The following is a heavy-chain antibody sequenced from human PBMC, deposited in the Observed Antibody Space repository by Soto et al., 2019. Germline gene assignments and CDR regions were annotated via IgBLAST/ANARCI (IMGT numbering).Heavy chain of an antibody. CDR3: SRGGSGSYIPFYYYYGMDV. J-gene: IGHJ6*02. Sequence: GASVKVSCKASGYTFTSYAMHWVRQAPGQRLEWMGWINAGNGNTKYSQKLQGRVTITRDTSASTAYMELSSLRSEDTAVYYFSRGGSGSYIPFYYYYGMDVWGQGTTVTVSS. CDR2: INAGNGNT. V-gene: IGHV1-3*01. D-gene: IGHD3-10*01. CDR1: GYTFTSYA.